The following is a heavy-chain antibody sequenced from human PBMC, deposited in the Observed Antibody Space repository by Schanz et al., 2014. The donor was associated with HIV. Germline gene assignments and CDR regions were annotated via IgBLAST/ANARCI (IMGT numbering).Heavy chain of an antibody. J-gene: IGHJ4*02. CDR2: ISWDSGTI. CDR1: GFTFDDCA. CDR3: ARGGIWEWDQPDFDY. Sequence: VQLVESGGGVVQPGRSLRLSCIASGFTFDDCAMHWVRQVPGKGLEWVSSISWDSGTIGYADSVQGRFTISRDNSKNTLYLQMNSLRAEDTAVYYCARGGIWEWDQPDFDYWGQGTLVTVSS. D-gene: IGHD2-15*01. V-gene: IGHV3-9*01.